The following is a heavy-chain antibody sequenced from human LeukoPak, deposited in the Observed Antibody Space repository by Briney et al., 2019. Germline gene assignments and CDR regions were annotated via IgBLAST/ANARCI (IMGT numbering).Heavy chain of an antibody. CDR1: GFTFSRHG. J-gene: IGHJ4*02. CDR3: AKFHGYRSTWSPLDY. D-gene: IGHD6-13*01. CDR2: ISYDGSNK. Sequence: PGGSLRLSCAASGFTFSRHGIHWVRQAPGKGLEWVAVISYDGSNKYYADSVKGRFTISRDNSKNTLYLQMNSLRPEDTAVYYCAKFHGYRSTWSPLDYWGQGTLVPVSS. V-gene: IGHV3-30*18.